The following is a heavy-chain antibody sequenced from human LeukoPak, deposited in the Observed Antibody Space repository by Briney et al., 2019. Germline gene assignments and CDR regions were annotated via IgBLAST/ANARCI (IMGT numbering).Heavy chain of an antibody. Sequence: SETLSLTCTVSGGSISSSSYYWGWIRQPPGKGLEWIGSIYYSGSTYYNPSLKSRVTISVDTSKNQFSLKLSSVTAADTAVYYCARDGVVVVAAPGGPDYWGQGTLVTVSS. CDR2: IYYSGST. CDR1: GGSISSSSYY. J-gene: IGHJ4*02. V-gene: IGHV4-39*02. CDR3: ARDGVVVVAAPGGPDY. D-gene: IGHD2-15*01.